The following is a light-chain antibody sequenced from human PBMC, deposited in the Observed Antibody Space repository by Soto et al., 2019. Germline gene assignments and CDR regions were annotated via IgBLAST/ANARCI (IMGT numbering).Light chain of an antibody. CDR1: SSNIGAGYD. J-gene: IGLJ2*01. V-gene: IGLV1-40*01. CDR2: GNS. Sequence: QSVLTQPPSVSGAPGQRVTISCTGSSSNIGAGYDVHWYQQLPGTAPKLLISGNSNRPSGVPDRFSGSKSGTSASLAITGLQAEDEADYYCQSYDRSLRGVVFGGGTKRTVL. CDR3: QSYDRSLRGVV.